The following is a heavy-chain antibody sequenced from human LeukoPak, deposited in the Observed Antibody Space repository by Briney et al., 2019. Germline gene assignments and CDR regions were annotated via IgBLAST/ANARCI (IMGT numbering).Heavy chain of an antibody. CDR3: ARPNDHRIDYDYGVPTEIDYYYYYMDV. J-gene: IGHJ6*03. V-gene: IGHV3-48*03. CDR1: GFTFSSYE. D-gene: IGHD4-17*01. Sequence: GGSLRLSCAASGFTFSSYEMNWVRQAPGKGLEWVSYISSSGSTIYYADSVKGRFTISRDNAKNSLYLQMNSLRAEDTAVYYCARPNDHRIDYDYGVPTEIDYYYYYMDVWGKGTTVTVSS. CDR2: ISSSGSTI.